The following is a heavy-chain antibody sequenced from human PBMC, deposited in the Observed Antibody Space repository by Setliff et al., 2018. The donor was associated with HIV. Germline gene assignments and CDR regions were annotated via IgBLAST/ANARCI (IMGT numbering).Heavy chain of an antibody. D-gene: IGHD3-16*01. Sequence: AGGSLRLSCAASAFTFNNFAMSWVRQAPGKGLEWVSSISDSGGSTFYADSVKGRFTISRDNSRNMLYLQMNSLRAEDTAVYYCANPPLKGHLGVGFDYWGQGTQVTVSS. CDR1: AFTFNNFA. J-gene: IGHJ4*02. V-gene: IGHV3-23*01. CDR2: ISDSGGST. CDR3: ANPPLKGHLGVGFDY.